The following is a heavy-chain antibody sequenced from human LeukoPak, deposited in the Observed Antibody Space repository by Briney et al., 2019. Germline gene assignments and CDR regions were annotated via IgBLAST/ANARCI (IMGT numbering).Heavy chain of an antibody. J-gene: IGHJ4*02. V-gene: IGHV4-34*01. D-gene: IGHD3-10*01. CDR2: INHSGST. Sequence: PSETLSHTCAVYGRSFNGYYSSWIRQPPGKGLEWIGEINHSGSTNYSPSLKSRVTLSVDTSKNQFSLKLSSVTAADTAVYYCATKVSYYGSGRGRFDYWGQGTLVTVSS. CDR1: GRSFNGYY. CDR3: ATKVSYYGSGRGRFDY.